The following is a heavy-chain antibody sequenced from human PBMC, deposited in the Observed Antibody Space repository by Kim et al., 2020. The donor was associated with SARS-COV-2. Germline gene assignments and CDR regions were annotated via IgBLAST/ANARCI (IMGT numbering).Heavy chain of an antibody. CDR2: IYQSGTT. CDR3: TSKYYYDSSGYYYADW. CDR1: GHPITSGYF. V-gene: IGHV4-38-2*02. D-gene: IGHD3-22*01. Sequence: SETLSLTCTVSGHPITSGYFWGWIRQSPGKGLEWLGSIYQSGTTYYNPSLESRVTISIDTSKSQFSLRLDSVTAADTAVYYCTSKYYYDSSGYYYADWWGQGTLVTVSS. J-gene: IGHJ4*02.